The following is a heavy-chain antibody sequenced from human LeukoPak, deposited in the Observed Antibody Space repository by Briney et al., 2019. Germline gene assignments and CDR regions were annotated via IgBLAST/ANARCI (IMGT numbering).Heavy chain of an antibody. CDR3: ANQGRIAVAHEFDY. CDR2: ISGSGGST. CDR1: GFTFSSYA. D-gene: IGHD6-19*01. V-gene: IGHV3-23*01. J-gene: IGHJ4*02. Sequence: GGSLRLSCAASGFTFSSYAMSWVRQAPGNGLEWVSAISGSGGSTYYADSVKGRFTISRDNSKNTLYLQMNSLRAEDTAVYYCANQGRIAVAHEFDYWGQGTLVTVSS.